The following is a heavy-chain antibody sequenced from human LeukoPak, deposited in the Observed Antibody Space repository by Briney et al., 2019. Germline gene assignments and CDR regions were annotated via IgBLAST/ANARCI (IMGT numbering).Heavy chain of an antibody. CDR3: ARRYCSGGSCPYFDY. D-gene: IGHD2-15*01. Sequence: SETLSLTCTVSGGSISSYYWSWIRQPPGKGLEWIGYIYYSGSTNYNPSLKSRVTISVDTSKNQFSLKLSSVTAADTAVYYCARRYCSGGSCPYFDYWGQGTLVTVSS. CDR2: IYYSGST. CDR1: GGSISSYY. J-gene: IGHJ4*02. V-gene: IGHV4-59*01.